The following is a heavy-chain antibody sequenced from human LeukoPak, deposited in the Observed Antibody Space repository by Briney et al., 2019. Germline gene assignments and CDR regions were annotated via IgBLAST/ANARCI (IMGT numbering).Heavy chain of an antibody. V-gene: IGHV3-11*04. D-gene: IGHD2/OR15-2a*01. CDR2: IDSSGDSI. J-gene: IGHJ6*03. CDR1: GFTFSGHY. CDR3: ARFSEVYYYVDV. Sequence: GGSLRLSCAASGFTFSGHYMSWVRQAPGKGLEWVSSIDSSGDSIYYADSVRGRFTISRDNAKKSVYLQMNSLRAEDTAVYFCARFSEVYYYVDVWGTGTTVTVSS.